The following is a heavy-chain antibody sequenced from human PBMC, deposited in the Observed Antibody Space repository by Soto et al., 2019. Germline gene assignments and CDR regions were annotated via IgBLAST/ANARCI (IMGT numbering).Heavy chain of an antibody. V-gene: IGHV3-33*01. Sequence: QVQLVESGGGVIQPGRSLRLSCAASGFTFSSYGMQWVRQAPGKGLEWVAVIWYDGSNKYYADSVKGRFTISRDNSKNTLYLQMNSLSAEDTAVYYCARDSPTDTTPDYWGQGTLVTVSS. J-gene: IGHJ4*02. CDR2: IWYDGSNK. CDR3: ARDSPTDTTPDY. CDR1: GFTFSSYG.